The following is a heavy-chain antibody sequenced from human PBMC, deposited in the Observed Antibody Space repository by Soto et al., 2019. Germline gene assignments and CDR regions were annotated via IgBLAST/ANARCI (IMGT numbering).Heavy chain of an antibody. V-gene: IGHV5-10-1*01. D-gene: IGHD2-2*02. CDR1: GYSFTSYW. Sequence: GESLRISCQVSGYSFTSYWISWVRQMPGRGLERMGRIDPSDSYTNYSPSFQGHVTISADKSISTAYLQWSSLKASDTAMYYCARHLYCSSTSCYREGYYYGMDVWGQGTTVTSP. CDR2: IDPSDSYT. J-gene: IGHJ6*02. CDR3: ARHLYCSSTSCYREGYYYGMDV.